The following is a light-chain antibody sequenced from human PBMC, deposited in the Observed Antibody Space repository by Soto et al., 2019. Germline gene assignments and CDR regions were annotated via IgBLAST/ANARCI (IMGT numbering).Light chain of an antibody. CDR1: QSVSSNY. V-gene: IGKV3-20*01. J-gene: IGKJ2*03. Sequence: EIVLTQSPGTLSLSLGERATLSCRASQSVSSNYLAWYQQKPGQAPRLLIYGTSSRATGIPDRFSGSGSGTDFTITITRLQPEDFPVYYCQQYGNSPRYSFGQGTKLEI. CDR3: QQYGNSPRYS. CDR2: GTS.